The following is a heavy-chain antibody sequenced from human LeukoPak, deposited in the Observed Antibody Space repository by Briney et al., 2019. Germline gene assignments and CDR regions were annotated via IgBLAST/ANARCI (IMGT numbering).Heavy chain of an antibody. D-gene: IGHD3-10*01. CDR2: ISSSGSTI. J-gene: IGHJ3*02. V-gene: IGHV3-11*04. CDR3: ASFGSGSNLDAFDI. CDR1: GFTFSDYY. Sequence: PGGSLRLSCAASGFTFSDYYMSWIRQAPGKGLEWVSYISSSGSTIYYADSVKGRFTISRDNAKNSLYLQMNSLRAEDTAVYYCASFGSGSNLDAFDIWGQGTMVTVSS.